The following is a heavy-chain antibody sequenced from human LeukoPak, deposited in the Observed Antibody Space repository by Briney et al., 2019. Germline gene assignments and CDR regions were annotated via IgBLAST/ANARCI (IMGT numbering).Heavy chain of an antibody. CDR1: GYSISSGYY. Sequence: SETLSLTCTVSGYSISSGYYWGWIRQPPGKGLEWIGSIYHSGSTYYNPSLKSRVTISVDTSKNQFSLKLSSVTAADTAVYYCARGGPGPNPNYYGSGSSDYWGQGTLVTVSS. V-gene: IGHV4-38-2*02. D-gene: IGHD3-10*01. CDR3: ARGGPGPNPNYYGSGSSDY. CDR2: IYHSGST. J-gene: IGHJ4*02.